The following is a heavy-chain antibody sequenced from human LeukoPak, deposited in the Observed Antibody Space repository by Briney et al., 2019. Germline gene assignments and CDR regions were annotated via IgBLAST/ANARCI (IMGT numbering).Heavy chain of an antibody. D-gene: IGHD6-6*01. CDR1: GGSISSYY. CDR3: ARDLGAARPFDY. Sequence: PSETLSLTCTVSGGSISSYYWSWIRQPPGKGLEWIGYIYYSGSTNYNPSLKSRVTISVDTSKNQFSLKLSSVTAADTAVYYCARDLGAARPFDYWGQGTLVTVSS. J-gene: IGHJ4*02. V-gene: IGHV4-59*12. CDR2: IYYSGST.